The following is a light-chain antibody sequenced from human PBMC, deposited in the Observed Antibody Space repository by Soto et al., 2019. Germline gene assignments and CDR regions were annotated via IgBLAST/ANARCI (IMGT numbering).Light chain of an antibody. J-gene: IGKJ1*01. CDR3: QQYGSSGT. V-gene: IGKV3-20*01. CDR1: QSVSNNY. CDR2: GAS. Sequence: IVMTPSPGTLPLSPWERATNSYGASQSVSNNYLAWYQQKPGQAPRLLICGASNRATGIPDRFSGSGSGTDFTLTISRLEPEDFAVYYCQQYGSSGTFGQGTRWIS.